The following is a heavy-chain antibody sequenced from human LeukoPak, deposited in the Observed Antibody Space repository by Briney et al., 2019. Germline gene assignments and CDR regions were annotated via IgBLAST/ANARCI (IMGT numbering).Heavy chain of an antibody. Sequence: AGGSLRLSCAASGFTFSSYWMSWVRQAPGKGLEWVANIKQDGSEKYYVHLVKGRCGISRDNAKNSLYLQRNSRRAEDTAVYYCARGLNVDTDMGRLGDWGQGTLVTVSS. CDR1: GFTFSSYW. D-gene: IGHD5-18*01. V-gene: IGHV3-7*01. J-gene: IGHJ4*02. CDR2: IKQDGSEK. CDR3: ARGLNVDTDMGRLGD.